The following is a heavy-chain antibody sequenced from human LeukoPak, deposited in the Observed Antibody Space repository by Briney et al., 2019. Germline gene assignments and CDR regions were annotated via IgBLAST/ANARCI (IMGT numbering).Heavy chain of an antibody. CDR2: ISVSGNT. CDR1: GLTFNNYA. J-gene: IGHJ4*02. Sequence: GGSLRLSCAVSGLTFNNYAMSWVRQGPGKGLEWVSAISVSGNTYHADSVKGRFTISRDSYKNTLYLQMNSLRAEDAAVYYRAKAPVTTCSGAYCYPFDYWGQGTLVTVSS. V-gene: IGHV3-23*01. D-gene: IGHD2-15*01. CDR3: AKAPVTTCSGAYCYPFDY.